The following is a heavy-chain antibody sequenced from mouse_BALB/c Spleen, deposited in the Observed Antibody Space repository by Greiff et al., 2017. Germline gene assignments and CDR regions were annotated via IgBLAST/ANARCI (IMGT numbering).Heavy chain of an antibody. D-gene: IGHD2-4*01. Sequence: EVKVVESGPELVKPGASVKISCKASGYTFTDYNMHWVKQSHGKSLEWIGYIYPYNGGTGYNQKFKSKATLTVDNSSSTAYMELRSLTSEDSAVYYCARSTMIPDYWGQGTTLTVSS. CDR1: GYTFTDYN. CDR3: ARSTMIPDY. J-gene: IGHJ2*01. CDR2: IYPYNGGT. V-gene: IGHV1S29*02.